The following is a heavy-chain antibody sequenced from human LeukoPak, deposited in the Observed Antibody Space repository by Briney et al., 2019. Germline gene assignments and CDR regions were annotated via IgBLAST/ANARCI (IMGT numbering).Heavy chain of an antibody. J-gene: IGHJ4*02. Sequence: PGGSLRLSCAASGFNFDDYYMSWIRQSPGKGLEWIAYISSSGSTIYYADSMEGRFTISRDNAKNSLYLQMNILRAEDTAIYYCARDSPVRNDGWPLFDYWGQGTLVTVSS. CDR2: ISSSGSTI. D-gene: IGHD1-1*01. CDR3: ARDSPVRNDGWPLFDY. CDR1: GFNFDDYY. V-gene: IGHV3-11*01.